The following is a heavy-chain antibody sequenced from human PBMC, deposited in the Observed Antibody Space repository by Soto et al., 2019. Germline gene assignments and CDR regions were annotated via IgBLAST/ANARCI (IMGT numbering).Heavy chain of an antibody. CDR2: ISSSSSTI. CDR1: GFTFSSYS. D-gene: IGHD3-10*01. J-gene: IGHJ4*02. Sequence: PGGSLRISCAASGFTFSSYSMNWVRQAPGKGLEWVSYISSSSSTIYYADSVKGRFTISRDNAKNSLYLQMNSLRAEDTAVYYCARANYYGSPGDFDYWGQGTLVTVSS. V-gene: IGHV3-48*01. CDR3: ARANYYGSPGDFDY.